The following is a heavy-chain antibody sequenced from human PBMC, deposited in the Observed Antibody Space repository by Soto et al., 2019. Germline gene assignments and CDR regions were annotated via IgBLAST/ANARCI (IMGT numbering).Heavy chain of an antibody. V-gene: IGHV3-30*18. CDR1: GFTFSSYG. D-gene: IGHD3-22*01. CDR3: AKDTYNHDRSGYYIFDY. CDR2: ISYDGSNE. J-gene: IGHJ4*02. Sequence: GGSLRLSCAVSGFTFSSYGMHWVRQAPGKGLEWVAHISYDGSNEHYVDSVKGRCTISRHNSKNTLYLQMNSLRAEHTAVYYRAKDTYNHDRSGYYIFDYGGKVTPVTVSS.